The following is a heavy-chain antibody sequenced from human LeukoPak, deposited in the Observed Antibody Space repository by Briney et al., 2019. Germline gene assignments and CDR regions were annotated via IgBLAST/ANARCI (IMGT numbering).Heavy chain of an antibody. J-gene: IGHJ5*02. Sequence: SETLSLTCTVSGYSISSGYYWGWIRQPPGKGLEWIGSIYHSGSTYYNPSLKSRVTISVDTSKNQFSLKLSSVTAADTAVYYCARVIAAAGRWFDPWGQGTLVTVSS. V-gene: IGHV4-38-2*02. D-gene: IGHD6-13*01. CDR2: IYHSGST. CDR1: GYSISSGYY. CDR3: ARVIAAAGRWFDP.